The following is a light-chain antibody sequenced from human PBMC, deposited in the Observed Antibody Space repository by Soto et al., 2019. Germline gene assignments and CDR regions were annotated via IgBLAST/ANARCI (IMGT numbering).Light chain of an antibody. J-gene: IGKJ1*01. V-gene: IGKV3-15*01. CDR3: QHYHNGPR. Sequence: ETVMTQSPATLSVSPGEGATLSCRASQTINNNLAWYQQKPGQAPRLLIYGASRRATGVPASFIGSGSGTEFTITISSLQSEEFAVYDCQHYHNGPRFGQGTKVDIK. CDR1: QTINNN. CDR2: GAS.